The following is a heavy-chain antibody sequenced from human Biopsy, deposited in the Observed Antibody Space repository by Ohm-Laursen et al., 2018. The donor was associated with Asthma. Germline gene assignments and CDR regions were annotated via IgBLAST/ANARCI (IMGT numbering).Heavy chain of an antibody. CDR3: SGATSTRSKSGPHCFDH. Sequence: DTPSLTCKVSPGPINDYYSHWIRQFPAKGPEWICYVHSSWSTRFYPSLKSRATVSVDTPVDQVSLKLSSVNVADTAIYFCSGATSTRSKSGPHCFDHWGPGTLVTVSS. D-gene: IGHD2-2*01. J-gene: IGHJ5*02. CDR1: PGPINDYY. V-gene: IGHV4-59*07. CDR2: VHSSWST.